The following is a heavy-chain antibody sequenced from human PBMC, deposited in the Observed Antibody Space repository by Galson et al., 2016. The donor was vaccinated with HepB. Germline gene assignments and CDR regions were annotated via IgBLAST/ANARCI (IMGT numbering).Heavy chain of an antibody. D-gene: IGHD5-18*01. J-gene: IGHJ4*02. CDR1: GFTFNNDA. Sequence: SLRLSCAASGFTFNNDAMSWVRQAPGKGLEWVSGISGSGVATFYADSVKGRFTISRDNSKSTLFLEMNSMRAEDTAVYYCAKGPWIQLPFDYWGQGTLVTFSS. CDR2: ISGSGVAT. V-gene: IGHV3-23*01. CDR3: AKGPWIQLPFDY.